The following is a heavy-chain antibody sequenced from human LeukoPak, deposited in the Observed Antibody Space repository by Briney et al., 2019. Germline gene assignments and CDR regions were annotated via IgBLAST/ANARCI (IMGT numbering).Heavy chain of an antibody. J-gene: IGHJ4*02. CDR1: GFTFSSYA. CDR3: ARSLWPEDY. V-gene: IGHV3-7*01. CDR2: INQDGSVK. Sequence: GGSLRLSCAASGFTFSSYAMSWVRQDPVEGLEWVANINQDGSVKNYMDSVKGRFTISRDNAQTSVYLQMNSLRAEDTAVYYCARSLWPEDYWGQGTLVTVSS. D-gene: IGHD3-10*01.